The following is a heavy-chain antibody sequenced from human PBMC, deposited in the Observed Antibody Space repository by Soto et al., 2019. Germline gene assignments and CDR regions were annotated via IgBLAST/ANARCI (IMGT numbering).Heavy chain of an antibody. D-gene: IGHD2-8*01. CDR2: ISWNSGSI. CDR3: AKGMAYCTNGVCYSWFDP. CDR1: GFTFDDYA. J-gene: IGHJ5*02. V-gene: IGHV3-9*01. Sequence: DVQLVESGGGLVQPGRSLRLSCAASGFTFDDYAMHWVRQAPGKGLEWVSGISWNSGSIGYADSVKGRFTISRDNAKNSLYLQMNSLRAEDTALYYCAKGMAYCTNGVCYSWFDPWGQGTLVTVSS.